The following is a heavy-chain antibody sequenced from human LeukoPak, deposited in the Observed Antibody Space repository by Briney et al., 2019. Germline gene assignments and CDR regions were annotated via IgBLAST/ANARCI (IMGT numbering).Heavy chain of an antibody. V-gene: IGHV3-23*01. CDR1: GFTVSTNY. CDR2: ISGSGGTT. D-gene: IGHD5-18*01. Sequence: GGSLRLSCAVSGFTVSTNYMSWVRQAPGKGLEWVSAISGSGGTTYYADSVKGRFTISRDNSKNTLYLQMNSLRAEDTAVYYCARAVDTAYYYTYYGMDVWGQGTTVTVSS. CDR3: ARAVDTAYYYTYYGMDV. J-gene: IGHJ6*02.